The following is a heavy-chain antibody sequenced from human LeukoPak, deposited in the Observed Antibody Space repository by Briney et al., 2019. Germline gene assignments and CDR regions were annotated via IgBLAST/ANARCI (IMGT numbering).Heavy chain of an antibody. CDR2: INRDGSVK. Sequence: GGSLRLSCAASGFNFTAFWMSWVRQTPEKGLEFVANINRDGSVKNYVDSVKGRFTISRDNAKKSLFLELNSLRADDTAVFFCARDPGYSAFDLCGQGSLVTVSS. V-gene: IGHV3-7*01. D-gene: IGHD5-12*01. J-gene: IGHJ4*02. CDR1: GFNFTAFW. CDR3: ARDPGYSAFDL.